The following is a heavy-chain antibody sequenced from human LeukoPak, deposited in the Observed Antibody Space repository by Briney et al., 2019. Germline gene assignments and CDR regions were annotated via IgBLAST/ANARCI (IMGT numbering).Heavy chain of an antibody. Sequence: AGGSLRLSCATSGFTFSSYAMSWVRQAPGKGLEWVSAISGSGGSTYYADSVKGRFTISRDNSKNTLYLQMNSLRAEDTAVYYCAKDQQSCSSTSCYSIYYYYGMDVWGQGTTVTVSS. J-gene: IGHJ6*02. CDR1: GFTFSSYA. V-gene: IGHV3-23*01. CDR2: ISGSGGST. D-gene: IGHD2-2*01. CDR3: AKDQQSCSSTSCYSIYYYYGMDV.